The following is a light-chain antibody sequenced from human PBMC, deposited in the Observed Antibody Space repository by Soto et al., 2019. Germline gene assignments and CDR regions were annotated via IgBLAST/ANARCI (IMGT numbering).Light chain of an antibody. CDR1: QSLVHSDGHTY. Sequence: DIVLTQTPLSSPVTLGQPASISCRSSQSLVHSDGHTYLSWFHQRPGQPPRLLIDKVSNRCAGVPDRFSGSGAGTDFTLKISRVEAEDVGIYFCMQATQYRPYTFGQGTKLEIK. J-gene: IGKJ2*01. CDR2: KVS. CDR3: MQATQYRPYT. V-gene: IGKV2-24*01.